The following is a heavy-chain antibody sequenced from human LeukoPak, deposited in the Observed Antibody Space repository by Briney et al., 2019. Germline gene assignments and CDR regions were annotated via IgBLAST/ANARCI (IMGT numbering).Heavy chain of an antibody. CDR2: IKQDDSEK. V-gene: IGHV3-7*01. CDR3: ARDWSW. J-gene: IGHJ4*02. D-gene: IGHD2-8*02. Sequence: GGSLRLSCVASGFSFSNFWMSWVRQAPGKGLEWVAIIKQDDSEKYYVDSVKGRFTVSRDNAKNSLYLQMNSLRAEDTAVYYCARDWSWGGQGTLVTVSS. CDR1: GFSFSNFW.